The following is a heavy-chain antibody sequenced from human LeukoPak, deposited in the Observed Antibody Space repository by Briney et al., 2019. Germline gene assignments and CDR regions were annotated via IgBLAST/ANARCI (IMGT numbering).Heavy chain of an antibody. CDR1: GYIFSVYA. CDR2: INTNTGKP. D-gene: IGHD3-9*01. J-gene: IGHJ4*02. V-gene: IGHV7-4-1*02. Sequence: ASVKVSCKASGYIFSVYAINWVRQAPGQGLQWMGWINTNTGKPTYAQDFTGRFVFSLDTSVSTAYMEISSLKAEDTAIYFCARDHYDILTGYYSDLWGQGTLVTVSS. CDR3: ARDHYDILTGYYSDL.